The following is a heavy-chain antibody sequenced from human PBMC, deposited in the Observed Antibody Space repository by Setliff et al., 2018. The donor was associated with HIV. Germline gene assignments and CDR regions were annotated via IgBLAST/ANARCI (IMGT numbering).Heavy chain of an antibody. CDR3: ATHVLQFLEWLSHFDY. V-gene: IGHV4-39*01. CDR1: GGSIRSSSYY. Sequence: PSETLSLTCTVSGGSIRSSSYYWGWIRQPPGKGLEWIGSIYYNGNTYYNPSLKSRVTISVDTSKNQFSLKLSSVTAADTALYYCATHVLQFLEWLSHFDYWGQGTLVTVSS. CDR2: IYYNGNT. J-gene: IGHJ4*02. D-gene: IGHD3-3*01.